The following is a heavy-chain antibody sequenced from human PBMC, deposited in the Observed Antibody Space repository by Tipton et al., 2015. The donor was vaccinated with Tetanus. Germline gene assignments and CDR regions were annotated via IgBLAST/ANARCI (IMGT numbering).Heavy chain of an antibody. CDR3: VRGRGLGAYSYGFEY. D-gene: IGHD5-18*01. Sequence: TLSLTCTVSGDSVSGYYWGWIRQPPGQGLEWIGYIYQTDSTYYSPSLRSRLTISINRSKNQFSLKLTSVTAADTAVYYCVRGRGLGAYSYGFEYWGQGALVTVSS. CDR1: GDSVSGYY. CDR2: IYQTDST. J-gene: IGHJ4*02. V-gene: IGHV4-30-2*01.